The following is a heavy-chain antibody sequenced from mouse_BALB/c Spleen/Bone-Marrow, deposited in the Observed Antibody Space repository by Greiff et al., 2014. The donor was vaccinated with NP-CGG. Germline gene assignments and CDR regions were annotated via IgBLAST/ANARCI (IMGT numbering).Heavy chain of an antibody. Sequence: QLQESGAELARPGASVKMSCKASGYTFTSYTIQWVKQRPGQGLEWIGYINPSSGYTDYNQKFKDKTTLTADKSSNTAYMQLTSLTSEDSAVYSCAREARTGAWFTYWGQGTLVTVSA. D-gene: IGHD4-1*01. CDR1: GYTFTSYT. CDR3: AREARTGAWFTY. J-gene: IGHJ3*01. V-gene: IGHV1-4*02. CDR2: INPSSGYT.